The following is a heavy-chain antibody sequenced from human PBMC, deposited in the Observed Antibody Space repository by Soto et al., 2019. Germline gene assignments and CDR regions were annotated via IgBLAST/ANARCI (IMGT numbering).Heavy chain of an antibody. D-gene: IGHD3-22*01. V-gene: IGHV3-33*01. CDR3: ARDPNYYDSSGHDF. Sequence: PGGSLRLSCAASGFTFSSYGMHWVRQAPGKGLEWVALIWYDGSNKYYADSVKGRFTISRDNSKNTLYLQMNSLRAEDTAVYFCARDPNYYDSSGHDFWGQGTLVTVSS. CDR2: IWYDGSNK. CDR1: GFTFSSYG. J-gene: IGHJ4*02.